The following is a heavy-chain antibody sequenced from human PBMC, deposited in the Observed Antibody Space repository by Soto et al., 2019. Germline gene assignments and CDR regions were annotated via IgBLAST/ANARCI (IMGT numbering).Heavy chain of an antibody. J-gene: IGHJ4*02. CDR3: ARDQNGSGYLDY. CDR1: GGSISSHY. D-gene: IGHD3-22*01. V-gene: IGHV4-59*11. Sequence: SETLSLTCTVSGGSISSHYWSWIRQPPGKGLEWIGYIYYSGFTDYNPSLKSRVTISEDTSKNQFSLRLTSVTAADTAVYYCARDQNGSGYLDYWGQGILVTVSS. CDR2: IYYSGFT.